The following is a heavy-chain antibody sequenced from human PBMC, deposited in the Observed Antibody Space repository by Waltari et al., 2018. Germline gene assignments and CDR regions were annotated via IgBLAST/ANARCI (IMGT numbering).Heavy chain of an antibody. CDR3: ARHITVSGTLIPFAP. CDR2: IHHTGGT. V-gene: IGHV4-39*01. Sequence: QMRLQESDPGLVKASETLFLTCTVSGGSITSNSHYWGWIRQTPGKGLEWLGSIHHTGGTSYNPSLRSRVTIAIDTSKNEFSLQLTSVTAADTALYSCARHITVSGTLIPFAPWGRGPLVTVSS. J-gene: IGHJ5*02. D-gene: IGHD3-3*01. CDR1: GGSITSNSHY.